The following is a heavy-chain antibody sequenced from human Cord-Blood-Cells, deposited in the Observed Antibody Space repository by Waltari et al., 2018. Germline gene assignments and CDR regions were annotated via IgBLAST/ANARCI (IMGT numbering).Heavy chain of an antibody. V-gene: IGHV4-59*11. Sequence: QVQLQESGPGLVKPSETLSLTCTVSGGSISRHYWSWIRQPPGQGLEWIGYIYYSGSTNYNPSLKSRVTISVDTSKNQFSLKLSSVTAADTAVYYCARAQIWSGYYLDYWGQGTLVTVSS. CDR3: ARAQIWSGYYLDY. J-gene: IGHJ4*02. CDR2: IYYSGST. D-gene: IGHD3-3*01. CDR1: GGSISRHY.